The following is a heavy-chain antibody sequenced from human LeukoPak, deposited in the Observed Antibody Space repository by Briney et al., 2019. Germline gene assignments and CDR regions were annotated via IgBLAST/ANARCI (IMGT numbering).Heavy chain of an antibody. J-gene: IGHJ4*02. CDR3: ARERGYSYGYSDY. CDR1: GFTFSDYY. CDR2: ISSSGSTI. Sequence: PGGSLRLSCAASGFTFSDYYMSWIRQAPGKGLEWVSYISSSGSTIYYADSVKGRFTISRDNAKNSLCLQMNSLRDEDTAVYYCARERGYSYGYSDYWGQGTLVTVSS. D-gene: IGHD5-18*01. V-gene: IGHV3-11*04.